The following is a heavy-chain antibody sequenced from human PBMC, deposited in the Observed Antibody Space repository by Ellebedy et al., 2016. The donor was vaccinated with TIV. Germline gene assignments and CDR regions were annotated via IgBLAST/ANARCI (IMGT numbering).Heavy chain of an antibody. D-gene: IGHD3-10*01. V-gene: IGHV3-33*01. CDR1: GFSFTNYG. J-gene: IGHJ6*02. CDR3: ARDKSSPRGYYGSLRTPPPLYYYYGMDV. CDR2: IWYDGTNK. Sequence: PGGSLRLSCVASGFSFTNYGMHWVRQAPGKGLEWVAVIWYDGTNKYYADSVKGRFTISRDNSEKTLYLQMNSLRAEDTGVYCCARDKSSPRGYYGSLRTPPPLYYYYGMDVWGQGTTVTVSS.